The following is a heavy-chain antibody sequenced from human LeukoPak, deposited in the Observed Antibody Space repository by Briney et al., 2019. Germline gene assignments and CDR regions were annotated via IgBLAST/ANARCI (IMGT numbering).Heavy chain of an antibody. CDR2: ISSSSSYI. D-gene: IGHD2/OR15-2a*01. J-gene: IGHJ4*02. CDR3: AKDLQSGYSFHYFDY. V-gene: IGHV3-21*01. CDR1: GFTFSSYA. Sequence: GGSLRLSCAASGFTFSSYAMNWVRQAPGKGLEWVSSISSSSSYIYYADSVKGRFTISRDNAKNSLYLQMNSLRAEDTAVYFCAKDLQSGYSFHYFDYWGQGTLVTVSS.